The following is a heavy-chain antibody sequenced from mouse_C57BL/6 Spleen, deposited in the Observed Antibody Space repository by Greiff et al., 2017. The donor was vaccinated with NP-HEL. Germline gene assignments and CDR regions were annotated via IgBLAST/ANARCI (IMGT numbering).Heavy chain of an antibody. CDR3: ARSRDYSNYDY. CDR1: GYTFTDYY. D-gene: IGHD2-5*01. J-gene: IGHJ2*01. CDR2: INPNNGGT. Sequence: EVQLQQSGPELVKPGASVKISCKASGYTFTDYYMNWVKQSHGKSLEWIGDINPNNGGTSYNQKFKGKATLTVDKSSSTAYMGLRSLTSEDSAVYYCARSRDYSNYDYWGQGTTLTVSS. V-gene: IGHV1-26*01.